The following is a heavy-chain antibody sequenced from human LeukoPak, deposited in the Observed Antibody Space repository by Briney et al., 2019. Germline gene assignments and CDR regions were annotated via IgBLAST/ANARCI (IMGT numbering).Heavy chain of an antibody. CDR3: AKALGIVVVPAAIDY. CDR1: GFTCSSYG. V-gene: IGHV3-30*18. J-gene: IGHJ4*02. D-gene: IGHD2-2*01. CDR2: ISYDGSNK. Sequence: GGSLRLSCAASGFTCSSYGMHWVRQAPGKGLEWVAVISYDGSNKYYADSVKGRFTISRDNSKNTLYLQMNSLRAEDTAVYYCAKALGIVVVPAAIDYWGQGTLVTVSS.